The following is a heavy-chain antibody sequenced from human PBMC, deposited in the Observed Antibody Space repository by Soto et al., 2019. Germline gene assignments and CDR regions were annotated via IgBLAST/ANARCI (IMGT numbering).Heavy chain of an antibody. CDR2: INAGNGNT. J-gene: IGHJ5*02. Sequence: ASVKVSCKASGYTFTSCAMHWVRQAPGQRLEWMGWINAGNGNTKYSQKFQGRVTITRDTSASTAYMELSSLRSEDTAVYYCARERGLGAPNYFDPWGQGTLVTVSS. V-gene: IGHV1-3*01. D-gene: IGHD6-6*01. CDR1: GYTFTSCA. CDR3: ARERGLGAPNYFDP.